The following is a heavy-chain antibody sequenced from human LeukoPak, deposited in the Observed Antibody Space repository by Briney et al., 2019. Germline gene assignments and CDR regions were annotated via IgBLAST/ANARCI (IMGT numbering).Heavy chain of an antibody. CDR3: TTDLPLYYSNYVGY. Sequence: GGPLRLSCAASGFTFSNAWMSWVRQAPGKGLEWVGRIKSKTDGGTTDYAAPVKGRFTISRDDSKNTLYLQMNSLKTEDTAVYYCTTDLPLYYSNYVGYWGQGTLVTVSS. CDR1: GFTFSNAW. D-gene: IGHD4-11*01. CDR2: IKSKTDGGTT. J-gene: IGHJ4*02. V-gene: IGHV3-15*01.